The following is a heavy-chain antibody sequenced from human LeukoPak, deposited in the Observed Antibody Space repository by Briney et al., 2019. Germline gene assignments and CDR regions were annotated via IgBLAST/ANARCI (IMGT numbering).Heavy chain of an antibody. V-gene: IGHV4-61*05. J-gene: IGHJ3*02. D-gene: IGHD3-10*01. Sequence: PSETLSLTCTVSGYSISSGYYWGWIRQPPGKGLEWIGYVYSSGITNYNPLFNGRVTISSVTAADTAVYYCATDPMVRGATWNAFDMWGQGTMVTVSS. CDR3: FDM. CDR1: GYSISSGYY. CDR2: VYSSGIT.